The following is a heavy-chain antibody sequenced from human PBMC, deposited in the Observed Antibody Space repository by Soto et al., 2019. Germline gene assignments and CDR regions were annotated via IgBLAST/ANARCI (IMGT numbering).Heavy chain of an antibody. CDR1: GFTFGNYA. J-gene: IGHJ6*02. V-gene: IGHV3-23*01. CDR2: ISGSGGDT. CDR3: AKGALVSSGRFAAYYYALDV. Sequence: EVNLLESGGGLVQPGGSLRLSCVASGFTFGNYAMSWVRLAPGKGLEWVSSISGSGGDTYYADSVKGRFTISRDNSRNTVFLQMNSLRAEDTAAFYCAKGALVSSGRFAAYYYALDVWGQGTTVTVSS. D-gene: IGHD1-26*01.